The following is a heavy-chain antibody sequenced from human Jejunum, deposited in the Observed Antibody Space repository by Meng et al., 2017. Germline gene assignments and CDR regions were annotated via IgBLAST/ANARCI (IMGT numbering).Heavy chain of an antibody. CDR1: GASISGYK. D-gene: IGHD3-9*01. Sequence: QAQFQPWGGGLLRAVEALSLTCAVYGASISGYKWKWIRQPPGKGLEWIGEINHSGSTAYNPSLKSRVTMSVDTSKNQFSLKVDSVSAADTAVYYCARRLPYFDTGFYDFWGQGTLVTVSS. CDR3: ARRLPYFDTGFYDF. V-gene: IGHV4-34*01. J-gene: IGHJ4*02. CDR2: INHSGST.